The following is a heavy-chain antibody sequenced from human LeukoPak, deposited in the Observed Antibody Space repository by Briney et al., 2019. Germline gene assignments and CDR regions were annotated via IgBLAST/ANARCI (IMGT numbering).Heavy chain of an antibody. CDR1: GFIFSSYA. V-gene: IGHV3-23*01. J-gene: IGHJ6*02. Sequence: PGGSLRLSCAASGFIFSSYAMSWVRQAPGKGLEWVSSITGSGGSTYYGDSVKGRFTISRDNSKNTLYLQMNSLRAEDTAVYYCAKDGGGSLEWLPPMDVWGQGTTVTVSS. D-gene: IGHD3-3*01. CDR2: ITGSGGST. CDR3: AKDGGGSLEWLPPMDV.